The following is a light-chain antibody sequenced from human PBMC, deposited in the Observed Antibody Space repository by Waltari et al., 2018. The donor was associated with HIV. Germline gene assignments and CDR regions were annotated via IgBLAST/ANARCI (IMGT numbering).Light chain of an antibody. Sequence: SVLTQPPSASGTPGQRVTISCSGSTSNIGSNDVFWYQPLPGEAPKLLIHRTSQRPSGVPDRFSGSTSGTSASLAISGLRSEDEADYYCVAWDDSLRGVVFGGGTKVAAL. CDR2: RTS. CDR3: VAWDDSLRGVV. J-gene: IGLJ2*01. V-gene: IGLV1-47*01. CDR1: TSNIGSND.